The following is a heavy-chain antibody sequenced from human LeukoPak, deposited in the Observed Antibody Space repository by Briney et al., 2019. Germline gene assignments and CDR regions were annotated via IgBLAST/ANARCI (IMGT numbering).Heavy chain of an antibody. CDR3: ARGDYNDGAGYLDH. J-gene: IGHJ5*02. CDR1: GGSIFSGDYF. Sequence: SETLSLTCTVSGGSIFSGDYFWNWIRQPPGKGLEWIGYIYYNGITYYNPSLESRVTISVDTSKNQFSLKLSSVTAADTAVYYCARGDYNDGAGYLDHWGQGTLVPVSS. CDR2: IYYNGIT. V-gene: IGHV4-30-4*01. D-gene: IGHD3-22*01.